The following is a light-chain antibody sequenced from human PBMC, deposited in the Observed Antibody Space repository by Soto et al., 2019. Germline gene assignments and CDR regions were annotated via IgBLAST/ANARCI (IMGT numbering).Light chain of an antibody. CDR1: SSNIGADFV. Sequence: QSVLTQPPSVSGAPGQTITISCTGSSSNIGADFVVHWYQQLPGAAPKLVIFVNTNRPSGVPDRFSGSKSGTSASLAITGLQAEDEADYYCQSYDRSLSGWVFGTGTKVTVL. J-gene: IGLJ3*02. CDR2: VNT. CDR3: QSYDRSLSGWV. V-gene: IGLV1-40*01.